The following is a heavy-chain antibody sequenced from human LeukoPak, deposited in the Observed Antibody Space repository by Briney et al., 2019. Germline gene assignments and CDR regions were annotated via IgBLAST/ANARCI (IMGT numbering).Heavy chain of an antibody. D-gene: IGHD6-13*01. CDR2: INHSGST. J-gene: IGHJ4*02. CDR3: ARGSSSWPY. Sequence: SETLSLTCAVYGGSFSGYYWSWIRQPPGKGLEWIGEINHSGSTNYNPSLKSRVTISVDTSKNQFYLKLSSVTAADTAVYYCARGSSSWPYWGQGTLVTVSS. V-gene: IGHV4-34*01. CDR1: GGSFSGYY.